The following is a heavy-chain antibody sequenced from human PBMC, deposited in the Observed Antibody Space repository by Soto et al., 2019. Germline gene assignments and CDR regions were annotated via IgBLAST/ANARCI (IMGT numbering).Heavy chain of an antibody. D-gene: IGHD6-6*01. CDR3: ARGTAYSSSHFDY. V-gene: IGHV3-11*06. Sequence: LRLSFAASGFTFRDYYMSWIRQAQGKGLEWVSYISSSSSYTNYADSVKGRFTISRDNAKNSLYLQMNSLRAEDTAVYYCARGTAYSSSHFDYWGQGTLVTVSS. J-gene: IGHJ4*02. CDR2: ISSSSSYT. CDR1: GFTFRDYY.